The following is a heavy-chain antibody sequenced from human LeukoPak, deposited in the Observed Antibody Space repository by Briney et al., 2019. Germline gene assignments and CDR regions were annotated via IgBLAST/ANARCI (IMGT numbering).Heavy chain of an antibody. CDR2: IIPILGIA. J-gene: IGHJ6*02. CDR1: GGTFSSYT. D-gene: IGHD2-2*01. CDR3: ASEYQLLNYYYYGMDV. Sequence: SVKVSCKASGGTFSSYTISWVRQAPGQGLEWMGRIIPILGIANYAQKFQGRVTITADKSTSTAYMDLSSLRSEDTAVYYCASEYQLLNYYYYGMDVWGQGTTVTASS. V-gene: IGHV1-69*02.